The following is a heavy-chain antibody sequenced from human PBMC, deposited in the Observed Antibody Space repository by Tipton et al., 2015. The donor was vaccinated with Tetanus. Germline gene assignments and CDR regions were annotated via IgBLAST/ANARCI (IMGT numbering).Heavy chain of an antibody. CDR1: GYSFSSYY. J-gene: IGHJ5*02. CDR3: ARRRSNTNLLFWVDP. D-gene: IGHD2-15*01. Sequence: QLVQSGVEVKKPGESLRISCQASGYSFSSYYIAWVRQMPGRGLEWMGFIHPGESTTTYSPSFQGRVTFSADTSINTAYLHWASLTDSDTATYYCARRRSNTNLLFWVDPWGQGTPVTVSS. CDR2: IHPGESTT. V-gene: IGHV5-51*01.